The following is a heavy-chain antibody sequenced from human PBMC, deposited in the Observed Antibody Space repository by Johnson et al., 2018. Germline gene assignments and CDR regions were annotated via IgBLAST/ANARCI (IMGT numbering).Heavy chain of an antibody. CDR3: ATANSHAFDM. CDR1: GFFFRSFA. D-gene: IGHD4-23*01. Sequence: VQLVESGGGVVQPGRSLRLSCAASGFFFRSFAMHWVRQAPGKGLEWMAVISYDETKTYYADSVKGRFTISRDNAKNTLYLQMNSLRAEDTAVYYCATANSHAFDMWVQGTMVTVSS. V-gene: IGHV3-30*03. J-gene: IGHJ3*02. CDR2: ISYDETKT.